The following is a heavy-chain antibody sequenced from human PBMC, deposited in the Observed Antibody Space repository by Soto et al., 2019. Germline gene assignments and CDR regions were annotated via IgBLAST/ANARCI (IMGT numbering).Heavy chain of an antibody. CDR1: GGTFSSYA. J-gene: IGHJ6*02. CDR3: ARVTPFYDFWSGYYNGTYYYYGMDV. CDR2: IIPIFGTA. D-gene: IGHD3-3*01. Sequence: SVKVSCKASGGTFSSYAISWVRQAPGQGLEWMGGIIPIFGTANYAQKFQGRVTITAGESTSTAYMELSSLRSEDTAVYYCARVTPFYDFWSGYYNGTYYYYGMDVWGQGTTVTVSS. V-gene: IGHV1-69*13.